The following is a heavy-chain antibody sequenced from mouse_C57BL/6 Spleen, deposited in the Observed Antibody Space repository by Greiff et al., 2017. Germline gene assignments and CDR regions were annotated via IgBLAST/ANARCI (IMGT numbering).Heavy chain of an antibody. CDR3: ARHYYGSIFDY. CDR1: GFTFTAYY. D-gene: IGHD1-1*01. V-gene: IGHV7-3*01. CDR2: IRNKANGYTT. Sequence: EVQGVESGGGLVQPGGSLSLSCAASGFTFTAYYMSWVRQPPGKALEWLGFIRNKANGYTTEYSASVKGRFTISRDNSQSILYLQMNALRAEDSATDYCARHYYGSIFDYWGQGTTLTVSS. J-gene: IGHJ2*01.